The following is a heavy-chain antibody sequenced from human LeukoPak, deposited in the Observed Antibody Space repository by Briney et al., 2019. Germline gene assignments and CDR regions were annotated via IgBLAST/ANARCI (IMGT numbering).Heavy chain of an antibody. CDR1: GFTFSDYH. CDR2: ISSSGSTI. CDR3: ARVSFYYDSIWFDP. D-gene: IGHD3-22*01. Sequence: PGGSLRLSCAASGFTFSDYHMSWIRQAPGKGLEWVSYISSSGSTIYYADSVKGRFTISRDNAKNSLYLQMNSLRAEDTAVYYCARVSFYYDSIWFDPWGQGTLVTVSS. V-gene: IGHV3-11*01. J-gene: IGHJ5*02.